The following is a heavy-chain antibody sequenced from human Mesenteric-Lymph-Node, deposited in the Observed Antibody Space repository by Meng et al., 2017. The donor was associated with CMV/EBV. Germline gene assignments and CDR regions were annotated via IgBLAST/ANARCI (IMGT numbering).Heavy chain of an antibody. CDR1: GFTFSDYF. Sequence: GGSLRLSCVASGFTFSDYFMTWIRQAPGKGLEWVAYISSGSSTIYYADSVKGRFTISRENAKNSLYLQMNSLGAGDTAVYYCARETAAGSRGAYGMDVWGQGTTVTVSS. CDR3: ARETAAGSRGAYGMDV. J-gene: IGHJ6*02. CDR2: ISSGSSTI. D-gene: IGHD6-13*01. V-gene: IGHV3-48*01.